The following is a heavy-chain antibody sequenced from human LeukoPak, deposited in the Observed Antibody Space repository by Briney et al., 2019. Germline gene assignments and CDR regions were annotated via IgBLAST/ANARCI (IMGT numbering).Heavy chain of an antibody. CDR2: ISSSSSYI. V-gene: IGHV3-21*01. CDR3: ARETKGVGDAFDI. CDR1: GFTFSSYS. Sequence: GGSLRLSCAASGFTFSSYSRNWVRQAPGKGLEWVASISSSSSYIYYADSVKGRFTTSRDNAKNSLYLQMNRLRAEDTAVYYCARETKGVGDAFDIWGQGTIVTVSS. J-gene: IGHJ3*02. D-gene: IGHD3-10*01.